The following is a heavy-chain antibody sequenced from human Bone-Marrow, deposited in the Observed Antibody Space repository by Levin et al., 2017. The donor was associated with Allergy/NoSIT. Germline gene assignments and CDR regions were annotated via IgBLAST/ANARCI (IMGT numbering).Heavy chain of an antibody. CDR3: AKEIGVADMFDY. D-gene: IGHD6-19*01. J-gene: IGHJ4*02. CDR1: GFTFSSYG. Sequence: GGSLRLSCAVSGFTFSSYGMHWARQAPGKGLEWVAVISSDGSKEYYADSAQGRFTISRDNSKNTLYLQMNSLRAEDTAVYYCAKEIGVADMFDYWGQGALVSVSS. V-gene: IGHV3-30*18. CDR2: ISSDGSKE.